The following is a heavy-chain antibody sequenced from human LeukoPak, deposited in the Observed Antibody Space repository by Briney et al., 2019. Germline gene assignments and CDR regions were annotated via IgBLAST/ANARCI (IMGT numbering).Heavy chain of an antibody. V-gene: IGHV4-59*01. J-gene: IGHJ4*02. Sequence: PSETLSLTCTVSGGSISSYYWSWIRQPPGKGRGWMGYIFYSGGTNYNPSLKSRVTISVDTSKNQFSLKLSSVTAADTAVYYCAGGRVVLRFLEWSPETTQPLDYWGQGTLVTVSS. CDR3: AGGRVVLRFLEWSPETTQPLDY. CDR1: GGSISSYY. D-gene: IGHD3-3*01. CDR2: IFYSGGT.